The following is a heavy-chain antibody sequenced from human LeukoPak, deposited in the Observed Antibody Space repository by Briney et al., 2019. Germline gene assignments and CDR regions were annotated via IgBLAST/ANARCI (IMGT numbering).Heavy chain of an antibody. V-gene: IGHV3-21*01. D-gene: IGHD2-2*01. CDR1: GFTLSNYD. Sequence: GGSLRLFCAASGFTLSNYDMNWVRQASGKGLEWVSSISTSSRYIYYKDSVRGRFTISRDDAKNSLYLEMNSLRAEDTAVYYCARADCSSSTCYLRRSWFDPWGQGTLVTVSS. J-gene: IGHJ5*02. CDR3: ARADCSSSTCYLRRSWFDP. CDR2: ISTSSRYI.